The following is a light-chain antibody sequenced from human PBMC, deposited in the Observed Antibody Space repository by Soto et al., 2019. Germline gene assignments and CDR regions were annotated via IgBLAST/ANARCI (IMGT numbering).Light chain of an antibody. CDR3: QSYNDWPFA. CDR2: VVS. V-gene: IGKV3-15*01. CDR1: ESLCGI. Sequence: DIVLTQSPATLSLSPGDTVTLSCRASESLCGILAWYQQKPGQAPRLLMYVVSTRATGIPARFSGGGSATDFTLTISSLQSEDSSFYFCQSYNDWPFASGLGTRLEI. J-gene: IGKJ2*01.